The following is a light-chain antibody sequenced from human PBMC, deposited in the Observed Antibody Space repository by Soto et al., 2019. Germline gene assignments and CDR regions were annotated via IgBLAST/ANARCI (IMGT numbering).Light chain of an antibody. V-gene: IGKV3-20*01. CDR1: QSVSSSS. J-gene: IGKJ1*01. CDR2: GAS. Sequence: EIVLTQFPDTLSLTPGERATLSCRASQSVSSSSLAWYQQKRGQAPRLLIHGASSRATGIPDRFSGSGSGTDFTLTISRLEPEDFAVYYCQQYGSSPRTFGQGTKVEV. CDR3: QQYGSSPRT.